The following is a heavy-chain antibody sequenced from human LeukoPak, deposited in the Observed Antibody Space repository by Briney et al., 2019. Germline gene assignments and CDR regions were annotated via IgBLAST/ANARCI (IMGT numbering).Heavy chain of an antibody. D-gene: IGHD5-12*01. CDR1: GFTVSSHY. CDR3: AGRGGYRGEVFGGGIEGYFDY. CDR2: IDSADNT. Sequence: GGSLRLSCAASGFTVSSHYMNWVRQAPGKGLEWVSVIDSADNTYYADSVKGRFTISRENSNNTVFLQMNRMTAEDTAVYYCAGRGGYRGEVFGGGIEGYFDYWGQGTVVTVSS. J-gene: IGHJ4*02. V-gene: IGHV3-53*01.